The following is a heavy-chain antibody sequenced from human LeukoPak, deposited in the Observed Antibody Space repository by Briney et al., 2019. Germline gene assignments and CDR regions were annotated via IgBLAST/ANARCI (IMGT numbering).Heavy chain of an antibody. Sequence: SETLSLTCTVSGGSISSYYWSWIRQPPGKGLEWIGYIYYSGSTNYNPSLKSRVTISVDTSKNQFSLKLSSVTAADTAVYYCARATVTGAFDYWGQGTLVTVSS. CDR2: IYYSGST. J-gene: IGHJ4*02. CDR1: GGSISSYY. V-gene: IGHV4-59*12. D-gene: IGHD4-17*01. CDR3: ARATVTGAFDY.